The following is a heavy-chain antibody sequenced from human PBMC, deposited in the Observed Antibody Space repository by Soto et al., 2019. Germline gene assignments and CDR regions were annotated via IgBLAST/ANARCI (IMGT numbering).Heavy chain of an antibody. V-gene: IGHV1-2*02. CDR2: IKPNTDAT. J-gene: IGHJ3*01. CDR1: VKTLSGYY. Sequence: QVQLLQSGAEVKRPGASMRFSCQASVKTLSGYYFHWVRQAAGQGLEWVAWIKPNTDATEFAEKFQVRDTITRDMSIKTICKELGSLRRDDTAVYYCATWARMNLLIGGAFDVWGQGTRPTVSS. D-gene: IGHD2-8*01. CDR3: ATWARMNLLIGGAFDV.